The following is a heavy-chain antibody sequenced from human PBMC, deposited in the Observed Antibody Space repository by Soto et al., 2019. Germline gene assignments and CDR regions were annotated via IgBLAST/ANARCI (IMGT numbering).Heavy chain of an antibody. CDR2: INHSGST. D-gene: IGHD2-8*01. CDR3: ARGLGNTTVMMERYCTNGVCSLWFDP. CDR1: GGSFSGYY. V-gene: IGHV4-34*01. J-gene: IGHJ5*02. Sequence: SETLSLTCAVYGGSFSGYYWSWIRQPPGKGLEWIGEINHSGSTNYNPSLKSRVTISVDTSKNQFSLKLSSVTAADTAVYYCARGLGNTTVMMERYCTNGVCSLWFDPWGQGTLVTVSS.